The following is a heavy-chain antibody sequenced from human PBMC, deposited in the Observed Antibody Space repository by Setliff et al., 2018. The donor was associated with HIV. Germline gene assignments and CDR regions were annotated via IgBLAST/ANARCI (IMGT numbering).Heavy chain of an antibody. CDR1: GGSFSGYY. V-gene: IGHV4-34*01. D-gene: IGHD3-10*01. CDR3: ARARGPEGYFDS. Sequence: PSETLSLTCAVYGGSFSGYYWSWIRQPPGKGLEWIGEINHSGSTNYNPSLKSRVTILVDTSKNQFSLKLSSVTAADTAVYYCARARGPEGYFDSWGQGTLVTVS. CDR2: INHSGST. J-gene: IGHJ4*02.